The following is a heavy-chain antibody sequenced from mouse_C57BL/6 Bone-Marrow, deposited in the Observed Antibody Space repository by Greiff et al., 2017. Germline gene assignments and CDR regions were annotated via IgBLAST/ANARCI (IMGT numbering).Heavy chain of an antibody. J-gene: IGHJ4*01. D-gene: IGHD2-4*01. CDR1: GYTFTSYD. CDR3: ARGSLYYDCGFYSMDY. V-gene: IGHV1-85*01. Sequence: VQLQESGPELVKPGASVKLSCKASGYTFTSYDINWVKQRPGQGLEWIGWIYPRDGSTKYNEKFKGKATLTVDTSSSTAYMELHSLTSEDSAVYFFARGSLYYDCGFYSMDYWGQGTSVTVSS. CDR2: IYPRDGST.